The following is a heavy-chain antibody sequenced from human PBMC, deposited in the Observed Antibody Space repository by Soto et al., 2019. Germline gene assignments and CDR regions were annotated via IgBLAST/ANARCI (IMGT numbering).Heavy chain of an antibody. Sequence: SETLSLTCAVYGGSFSGYYWSWIRQPPGKGLEWIGEINYSGSTNCNPSLKSRVTISVDTSKNQFPLKLSSVTAADTAVYYCARAPYDYIWGSYRYHFDYWGQGTLVTVSS. CDR1: GGSFSGYY. D-gene: IGHD3-16*02. CDR2: INYSGST. V-gene: IGHV4-34*09. J-gene: IGHJ4*02. CDR3: ARAPYDYIWGSYRYHFDY.